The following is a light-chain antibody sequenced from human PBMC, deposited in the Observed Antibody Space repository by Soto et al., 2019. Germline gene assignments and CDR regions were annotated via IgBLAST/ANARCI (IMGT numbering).Light chain of an antibody. CDR3: QHLNSYPLT. CDR2: GAS. CDR1: QNVSSSF. Sequence: EIVLTQSPGTLSLSPGERATLSCRASQNVSSSFLAWFQQKPGQAPRLLIYGASSRTTGIPDRFSGSGSGTEFTLTISSLQPEDFATYYCQHLNSYPLTFGGGTKVDI. J-gene: IGKJ4*01. V-gene: IGKV3-20*01.